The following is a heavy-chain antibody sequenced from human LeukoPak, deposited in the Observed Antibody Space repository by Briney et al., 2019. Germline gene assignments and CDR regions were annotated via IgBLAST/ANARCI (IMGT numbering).Heavy chain of an antibody. CDR2: IYYSGST. D-gene: IGHD3/OR15-3a*01. J-gene: IGHJ3*02. CDR3: ARLWTTGDAFDI. CDR1: GGFISSYY. Sequence: PSETLSLTCTVSGGFISSYYWSWIRQPPGKGLEWIGYIYYSGSTNYNPSLKSRVTISVDTSKNQFSLKLSSVTAADTAVYYCARLWTTGDAFDIWGQGTMVTVSS. V-gene: IGHV4-59*08.